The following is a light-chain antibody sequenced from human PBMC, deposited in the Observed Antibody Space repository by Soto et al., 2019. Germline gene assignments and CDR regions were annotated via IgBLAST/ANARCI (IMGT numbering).Light chain of an antibody. CDR3: QQLHSYPFT. V-gene: IGKV1-9*01. CDR1: HGVSSS. Sequence: IQLTQSPPSLSASVGDRVTITCRASHGVSSSLAWYHQQPGKAPKLLIYAATTLQSGVPSRFSGSGSGTDFPLTINSLQPEDFTTYSCQQLHSYPFTFGQGTRLEMK. J-gene: IGKJ5*01. CDR2: AAT.